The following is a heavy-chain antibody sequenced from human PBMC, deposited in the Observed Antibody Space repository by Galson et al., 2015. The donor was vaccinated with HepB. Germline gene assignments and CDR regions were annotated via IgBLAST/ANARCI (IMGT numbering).Heavy chain of an antibody. CDR2: IYSDGTT. CDR1: GVSIGTYY. J-gene: IGHJ4*01. CDR3: ASHPDYGDY. Sequence: ETLSLTCTVSGVSIGTYYWSWFRQSPGKRLEWIGYIYSDGTTTYSPSLKSRVTISIDTSKRQLSLTMGSVTAADTAVYSCASHPDYGDYWGQGALVTVSS. V-gene: IGHV4-59*08.